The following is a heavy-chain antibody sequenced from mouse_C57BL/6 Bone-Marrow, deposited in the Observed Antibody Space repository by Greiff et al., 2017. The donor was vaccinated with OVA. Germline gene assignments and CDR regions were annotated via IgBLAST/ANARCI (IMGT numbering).Heavy chain of an antibody. CDR2: IDPSDSYT. D-gene: IGHD1-1*01. CDR1: GYTFTSYW. CDR3: ARYGYYGSSPYAMDY. J-gene: IGHJ4*01. Sequence: QVQLQQSGAELVKPGASVKLSCKASGYTFTSYWMQWVKQRPGQGLEWIGEIDPSDSYTNYNQKFKGKATLTVDTSSSTAYMQLSSLTSEDSAVYYCARYGYYGSSPYAMDYWGQGTSVTVSS. V-gene: IGHV1-50*01.